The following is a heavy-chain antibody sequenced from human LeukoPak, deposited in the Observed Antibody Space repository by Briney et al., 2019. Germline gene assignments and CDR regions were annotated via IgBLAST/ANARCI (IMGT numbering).Heavy chain of an antibody. Sequence: EESLKISCKGSGYRFTDYWIGWVRQMPGKGLEWMGIIYPGDSDTRYSPSFQGQVTISADKSINTAHLQWSSLKASDTAMYYCARGAAGTTPDYYYFGLDVWGQGTTVRVSS. D-gene: IGHD1-7*01. V-gene: IGHV5-51*01. CDR3: ARGAAGTTPDYYYFGLDV. J-gene: IGHJ6*02. CDR2: IYPGDSDT. CDR1: GYRFTDYW.